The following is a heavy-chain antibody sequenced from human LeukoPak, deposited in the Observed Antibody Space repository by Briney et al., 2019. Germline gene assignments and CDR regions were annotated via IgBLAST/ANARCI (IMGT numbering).Heavy chain of an antibody. Sequence: ASVMVSCKASGYTFTGYYMHWVRQAPGQGLEWMGWINAGNGNTKYSQKFQGRVTITRDTSASTAYMELSSLRSEDTAVYYCARDYDFWSGYYSSFDYWGQGTLVTVSS. J-gene: IGHJ4*02. CDR1: GYTFTGYY. V-gene: IGHV1-3*01. CDR3: ARDYDFWSGYYSSFDY. CDR2: INAGNGNT. D-gene: IGHD3-3*01.